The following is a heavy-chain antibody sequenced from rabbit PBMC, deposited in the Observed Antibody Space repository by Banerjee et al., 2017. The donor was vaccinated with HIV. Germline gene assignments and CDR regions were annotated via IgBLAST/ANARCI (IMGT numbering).Heavy chain of an antibody. D-gene: IGHD8-1*01. V-gene: IGHV1S40*01. Sequence: QSLEESGGDLVKPGASLTLTCTASGFSFSSSYWICWVRQAPGKGLEWIACIDAGTSGNTYYASWAKGRFTISKTSSTTVTLQMTSLTAADTATYFCARGSVGSSYLNAFNLWGPGTLVTVS. CDR1: GFSFSSSYW. CDR2: IDAGTSGNT. CDR3: ARGSVGSSYLNAFNL. J-gene: IGHJ4*01.